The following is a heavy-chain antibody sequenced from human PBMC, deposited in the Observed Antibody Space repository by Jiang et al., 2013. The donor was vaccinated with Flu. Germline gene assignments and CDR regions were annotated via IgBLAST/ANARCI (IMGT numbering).Heavy chain of an antibody. D-gene: IGHD3-10*01. J-gene: IGHJ6*02. V-gene: IGHV1-69*06. CDR3: ARGYHVSELYYTNYYYYGMDV. CDR1: GGTFSSYA. CDR2: VFPMFDKT. Sequence: GAEVKKPGSSVKVSCKAYGGTFSSYAISWVRQAPGQGLEWMGGVFPMFDKTKYAQKFQGRVTITADKSTTTAYMDLISLRSEDTAVYYCARGYHVSELYYTNYYYYGMDVWGQGTTVTVSS.